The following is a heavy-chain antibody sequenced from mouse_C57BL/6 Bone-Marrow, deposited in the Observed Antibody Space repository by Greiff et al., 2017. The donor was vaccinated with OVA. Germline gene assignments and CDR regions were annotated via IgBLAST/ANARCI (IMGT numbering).Heavy chain of an antibody. J-gene: IGHJ4*01. Sequence: QVQLQQSGAELARPGASVKLSCKASGYTFTSYGISWVKQRTGQGLEWIGEIYPRSGNTYYNEKFKGKATLTADKSSSTAYMELRSLTSEDSAVYFCARGIYYDYDVNAMDYWGQGTSVTVSS. CDR3: ARGIYYDYDVNAMDY. CDR1: GYTFTSYG. D-gene: IGHD2-4*01. V-gene: IGHV1-81*01. CDR2: IYPRSGNT.